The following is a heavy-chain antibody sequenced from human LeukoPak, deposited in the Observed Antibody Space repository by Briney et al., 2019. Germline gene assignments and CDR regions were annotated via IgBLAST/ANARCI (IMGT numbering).Heavy chain of an antibody. CDR3: ARDRYSSSAHLDY. Sequence: GESLKISSKGSGYSFTSYGISWVRQAPGQGLEWMGWISAYNGNTNYAQKLQGRVTVTTDTSTSTAYMELRSLRSDDTAVYYCARDRYSSSAHLDYWGQGTLVTVSS. D-gene: IGHD6-6*01. CDR1: GYSFTSYG. V-gene: IGHV1-18*01. CDR2: ISAYNGNT. J-gene: IGHJ4*02.